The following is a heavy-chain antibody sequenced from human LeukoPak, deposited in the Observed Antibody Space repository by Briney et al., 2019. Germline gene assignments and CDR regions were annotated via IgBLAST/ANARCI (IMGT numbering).Heavy chain of an antibody. V-gene: IGHV4-39*01. J-gene: IGHJ4*02. CDR2: IYYSGST. CDR3: ARTNSSGYYLFDY. CDR1: GGSISSSSYY. Sequence: SETLSLTCTVSGGSISSSSYYWGWIRQPPGKGLEWIGSIYYSGSTYYNPSLKSRVTISVDTSKNQFSLKLSSVTAADTAVYYCARTNSSGYYLFDYWGQGTLVTVSS. D-gene: IGHD3-22*01.